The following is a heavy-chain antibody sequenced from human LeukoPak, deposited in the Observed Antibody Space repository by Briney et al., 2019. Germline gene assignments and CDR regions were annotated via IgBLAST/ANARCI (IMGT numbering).Heavy chain of an antibody. J-gene: IGHJ4*02. CDR3: VRDLLVGSPDYFDL. V-gene: IGHV3-30*04. CDR2: ISYDGHYK. Sequence: GGSLRLSCAASGFAFSYSSMHWVRQAPGKGLEWVAGISYDGHYKGYADSVRDRFTISRDDSKNHLYLEMSGLRPEDAALYYCVRDLLVGSPDYFDLWGQGALVTVSS. D-gene: IGHD1-26*01. CDR1: GFAFSYSS.